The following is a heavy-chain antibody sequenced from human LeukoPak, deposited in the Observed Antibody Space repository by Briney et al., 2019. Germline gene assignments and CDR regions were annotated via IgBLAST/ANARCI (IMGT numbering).Heavy chain of an antibody. V-gene: IGHV3-9*01. D-gene: IGHD4-4*01. CDR2: ISWNSGSI. CDR3: AKAEHVDYSNKPYYFDY. CDR1: GFTFDDYA. J-gene: IGHJ4*02. Sequence: GRSLRLSCAASGFTFDDYAMHWVRQAPGKGLEWVSGISWNSGSIGYADSVKGRFTISRDNAKNSLYLQMNSLRAEDTALYYCAKAEHVDYSNKPYYFDYWGQGTLVTVSS.